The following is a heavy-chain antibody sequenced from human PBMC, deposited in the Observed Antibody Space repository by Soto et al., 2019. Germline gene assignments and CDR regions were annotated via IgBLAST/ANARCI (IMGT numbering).Heavy chain of an antibody. Sequence: AASVKVSCKASDYIFTDYGISWVRQAPGQGLEWMGWISAYNGNTNYAQKLQDRVTMTTDTSTSTAYVEVRSLRSDDTAVYYCARGYGNYPHYYFGMDVWGQGXTVTVYS. V-gene: IGHV1-18*04. J-gene: IGHJ6*02. CDR1: DYIFTDYG. D-gene: IGHD4-4*01. CDR2: ISAYNGNT. CDR3: ARGYGNYPHYYFGMDV.